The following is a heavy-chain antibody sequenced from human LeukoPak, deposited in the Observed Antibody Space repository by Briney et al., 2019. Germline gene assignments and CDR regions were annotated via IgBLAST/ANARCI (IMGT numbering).Heavy chain of an antibody. CDR1: GYTFTNYG. Sequence: ASVMVSCKASGYTFTNYGISWVRQAPGQGLEWMSWISANNGEIRYAQNFQARVTMTTDTSTTTAYIELRGLRSDDTAVYYCARVPPSAHQVFSSDYGGQGTQVTVSS. J-gene: IGHJ4*02. CDR3: ARVPPSAHQVFSSDY. V-gene: IGHV1-18*04. CDR2: ISANNGEI. D-gene: IGHD1-14*01.